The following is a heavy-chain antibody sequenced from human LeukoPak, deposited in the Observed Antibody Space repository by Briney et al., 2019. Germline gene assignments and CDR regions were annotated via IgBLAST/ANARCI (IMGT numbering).Heavy chain of an antibody. D-gene: IGHD1-26*01. J-gene: IGHJ4*02. Sequence: GGSLRLSCADSGFTFSSHWMHWVRQAPGKGLVWVSRIKYDASSTSYADSVKGRFTISRDNAKNTLYLQMNSLRAEDTAVYYCARGATYAYYQDYWGRGTLVTVSS. V-gene: IGHV3-74*01. CDR2: IKYDASST. CDR1: GFTFSSHW. CDR3: ARGATYAYYQDY.